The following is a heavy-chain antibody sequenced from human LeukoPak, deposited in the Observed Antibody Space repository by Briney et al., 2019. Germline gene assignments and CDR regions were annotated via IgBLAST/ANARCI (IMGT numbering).Heavy chain of an antibody. CDR3: ARDGTFGGVIVFPSSFDY. D-gene: IGHD3-16*02. CDR2: INPSGGST. J-gene: IGHJ4*02. V-gene: IGHV1-46*01. Sequence: ASVKVSCKASGYTFTSYYMHWVRQAPGQGLEWMGIINPSGGSTSYAQKFQGRVTMTRDTSTSTVYMELSSLRSEDTAVYYCARDGTFGGVIVFPSSFDYWGQGTLVTVSS. CDR1: GYTFTSYY.